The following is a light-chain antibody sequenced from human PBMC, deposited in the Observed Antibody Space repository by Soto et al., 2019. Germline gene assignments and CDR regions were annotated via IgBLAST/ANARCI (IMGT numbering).Light chain of an antibody. V-gene: IGKV1-27*01. CDR2: AAS. J-gene: IGKJ3*01. Sequence: DIQMTQSPSSLSASVGDRVTITCRASQGISNFLAWYQQSPGKAPKLLIYAASTLQSGVPSRFSGSGFGTDFTLTISSLQPEDVATYYCEKYDSVPFAFGPGTKVDIK. CDR1: QGISNF. CDR3: EKYDSVPFA.